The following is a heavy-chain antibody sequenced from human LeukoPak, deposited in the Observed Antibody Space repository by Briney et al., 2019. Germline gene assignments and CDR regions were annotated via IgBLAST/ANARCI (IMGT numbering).Heavy chain of an antibody. CDR2: INHSGST. D-gene: IGHD6-19*01. CDR1: GGSFSGYY. Sequence: SETLSLTCAVYGGSFSGYYWSWIRQPPGKGLEWIGEINHSGSTNYNPSLKSRVTISVGTSKNQFSLKLSSVTAADTAVYYCARAISSGWYRGGFDPWGQGTLVTVSS. CDR3: ARAISSGWYRGGFDP. J-gene: IGHJ5*02. V-gene: IGHV4-34*01.